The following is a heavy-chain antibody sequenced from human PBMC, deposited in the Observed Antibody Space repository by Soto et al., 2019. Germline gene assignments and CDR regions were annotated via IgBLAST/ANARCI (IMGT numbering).Heavy chain of an antibody. Sequence: AASVKVSCKASGYTFTSYGISWVRQAPGQGLEWMGWINAYNGNTNYAQKFQGRVTMTTDTSTSTAYMELRSLRSDDTAVYYCARDVGYGLIDYWGQGTLVTVSS. CDR1: GYTFTSYG. V-gene: IGHV1-18*01. D-gene: IGHD5-18*01. CDR2: INAYNGNT. CDR3: ARDVGYGLIDY. J-gene: IGHJ4*02.